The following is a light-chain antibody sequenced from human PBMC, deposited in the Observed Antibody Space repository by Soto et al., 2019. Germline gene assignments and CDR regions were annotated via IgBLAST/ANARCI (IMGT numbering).Light chain of an antibody. V-gene: IGKV3-15*01. J-gene: IGKJ1*01. CDR2: GAS. Sequence: EVVMTQSPATLSVSPGERATLSCRASQNVNANLAWYQQKPGQAPRLLIHGASTRATGIPARFSGSGFGPDFIRTISSVQSEDFAVYYCKQYNTWLLTFGQGTKVEGK. CDR1: QNVNAN. CDR3: KQYNTWLLT.